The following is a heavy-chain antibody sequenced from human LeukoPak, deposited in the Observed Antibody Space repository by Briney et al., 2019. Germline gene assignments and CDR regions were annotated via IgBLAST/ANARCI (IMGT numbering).Heavy chain of an antibody. CDR2: IIPIFGTA. V-gene: IGHV1-69*13. D-gene: IGHD3-22*01. J-gene: IGHJ6*02. Sequence: SVKVSCKASGGTFSSYAISWVRQAPGQGLEWMGGIIPIFGTANYAQKFQGRVTITADESTSTAYMELSSLRSEDTAVYYCARDHDYYYDSSVAGAYYGMDVWGQGTTVTVSS. CDR1: GGTFSSYA. CDR3: ARDHDYYYDSSVAGAYYGMDV.